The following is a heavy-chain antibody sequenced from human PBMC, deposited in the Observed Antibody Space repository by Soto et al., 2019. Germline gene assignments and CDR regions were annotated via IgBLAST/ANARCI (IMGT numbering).Heavy chain of an antibody. CDR1: GFTFSDSA. D-gene: IGHD6-19*01. CDR3: ARDRMWEQWLGPHDAFEI. V-gene: IGHV3-73*02. Sequence: EVQLVESGGDLVQPGGSLKLSRAASGFTFSDSAVHWVRQASGKGLEWVGRIRTKSNSYATTCTASLKGRFTISRDDSKNTAYLQMNSLRDDDTAVYYCARDRMWEQWLGPHDAFEIWGQGTVVTVSS. J-gene: IGHJ3*02. CDR2: IRTKSNSYAT.